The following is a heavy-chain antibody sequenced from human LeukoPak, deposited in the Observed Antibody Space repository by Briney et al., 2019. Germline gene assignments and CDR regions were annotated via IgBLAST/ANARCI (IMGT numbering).Heavy chain of an antibody. D-gene: IGHD6-19*01. CDR3: ARVFGSGWYPDAFDI. V-gene: IGHV1-2*02. CDR1: GYTFTGYY. J-gene: IGHJ3*02. Sequence: ASVKVSCKASGYTFTGYYMHWVRQAPGQGLEWMGWINPNSGGTNYAQKFQGRVTMTRDTSISTAYMELSRLRSDDTAVYYCARVFGSGWYPDAFDIWGQGTMVTVSS. CDR2: INPNSGGT.